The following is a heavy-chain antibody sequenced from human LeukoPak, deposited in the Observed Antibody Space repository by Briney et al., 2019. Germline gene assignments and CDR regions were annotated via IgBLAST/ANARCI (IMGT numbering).Heavy chain of an antibody. CDR1: GGTFSSYA. V-gene: IGHV1-69*04. Sequence: SVKVSCKASGGTFSSYAISWVRQAPGQGLEWMGRIIPILGIANYAQKFQGRVTITADKSTSTAYMELRSLRSDDTAVYYCARGRYYYDLFDPWGQGTLVTVSS. J-gene: IGHJ5*02. CDR3: ARGRYYYDLFDP. CDR2: IIPILGIA. D-gene: IGHD3-22*01.